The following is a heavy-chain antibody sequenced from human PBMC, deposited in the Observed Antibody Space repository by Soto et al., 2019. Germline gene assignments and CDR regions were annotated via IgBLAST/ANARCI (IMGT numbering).Heavy chain of an antibody. CDR3: ARDGSTSWYSYDYHGMDV. J-gene: IGHJ6*02. Sequence: EVQFVESGGGLVQPGGSLRLSCAASGFTFRTCWLSWVRQVPGKGLEWVANINLDGSEKNYVDSVKGRFTISRDNARNSLYLQMSSLRAEDTALYYCARDGSTSWYSYDYHGMDVWGQGTTVTVSS. D-gene: IGHD5-18*01. CDR2: INLDGSEK. V-gene: IGHV3-7*05. CDR1: GFTFRTCW.